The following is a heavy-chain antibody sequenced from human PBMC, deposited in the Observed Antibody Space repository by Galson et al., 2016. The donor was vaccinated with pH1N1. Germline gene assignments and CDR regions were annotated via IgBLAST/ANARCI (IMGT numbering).Heavy chain of an antibody. CDR3: ARRYFDH. J-gene: IGHJ4*02. V-gene: IGHV3-7*01. CDR1: GFTFSDYW. D-gene: IGHD1-14*01. Sequence: SLRLSCAASGFTFSDYWMQWVRQAPGKGLEWVANLRQDGGEKYYVASVKSRLTISRDNAKNSLYLQMNSLRAEDTAVYYCARRYFDHWGQGSLVTVSS. CDR2: LRQDGGEK.